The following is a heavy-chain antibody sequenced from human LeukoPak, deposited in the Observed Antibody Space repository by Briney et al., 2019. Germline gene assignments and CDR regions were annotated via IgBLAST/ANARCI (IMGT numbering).Heavy chain of an antibody. Sequence: GGSLRLSCAASGFTFSSYEMNWARQAPGKGLEWVSYISSSSSTIYYADSVKGRFTISRDNAKNSLYLQMNSLRAEDTAVYYCARDSAYSSSWYGPDYWGQGTLVTVSS. J-gene: IGHJ4*02. CDR1: GFTFSSYE. V-gene: IGHV3-48*01. D-gene: IGHD6-13*01. CDR3: ARDSAYSSSWYGPDY. CDR2: ISSSSSTI.